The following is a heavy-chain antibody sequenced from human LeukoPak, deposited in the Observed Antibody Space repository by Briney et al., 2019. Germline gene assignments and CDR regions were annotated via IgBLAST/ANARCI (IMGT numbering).Heavy chain of an antibody. D-gene: IGHD1-14*01. CDR1: GRSLRDYY. CDR2: VNHSGST. CDR3: ARGLTTRGYFDY. Sequence: SETLSLTCAVYGRSLRDYYWSWVRQAPGKGLEWIGEVNHSGSTNYNASLQSRVTISVDTSKNQFSLKMISVTAADTAVYYCARGLTTRGYFDYWGQGTLVTVSS. V-gene: IGHV4-34*01. J-gene: IGHJ4*02.